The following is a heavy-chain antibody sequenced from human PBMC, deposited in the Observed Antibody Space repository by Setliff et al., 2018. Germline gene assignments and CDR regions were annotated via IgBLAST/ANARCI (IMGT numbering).Heavy chain of an antibody. V-gene: IGHV4-4*07. CDR3: ARVRMVQGYYEFDY. J-gene: IGHJ4*02. CDR2: IYGGGTT. D-gene: IGHD3-10*01. Sequence: PSETLSLTCSVSGDPINSYYWTWVRQSAGKGPEWIGRIYGGGTTNYNPSLKTRLTLSVDYSKNQLSLELTSVTAADTAVYYCARVRMVQGYYEFDYWGQG. CDR1: GDPINSYY.